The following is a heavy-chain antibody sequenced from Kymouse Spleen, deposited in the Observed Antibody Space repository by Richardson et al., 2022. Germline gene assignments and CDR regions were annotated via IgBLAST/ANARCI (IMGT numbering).Heavy chain of an antibody. D-gene: IGHD3-10*01. Sequence: QVQLQESGPGLVKPSQTLSLTCTVSGGSISSGGYYWSWIRQHPGKGLEWIGYIYYSGSTYYNPSLKSRVTISVDTSKNQFSLKLSSVTAADTAVYYCASQVLLWFGELTWFDPWGQGTLVTVSS. CDR1: GGSISSGGYY. CDR2: IYYSGST. J-gene: IGHJ5*02. CDR3: ASQVLLWFGELTWFDP. V-gene: IGHV4-31*03.